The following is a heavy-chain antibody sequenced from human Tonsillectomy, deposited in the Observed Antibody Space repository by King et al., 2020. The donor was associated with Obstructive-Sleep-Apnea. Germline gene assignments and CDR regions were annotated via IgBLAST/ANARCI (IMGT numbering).Heavy chain of an antibody. CDR1: GGSSSSGSFY. D-gene: IGHD1-26*01. V-gene: IGHV4-39*07. Sequence: QLQESGPGLVKPSETLSLTCTVSGGSSSSGSFYWGWIRQPPGKGLEWIGSVSHSGTTFYIPSIESPVTISVDTSKNQFSLKLTSVTAADTAFYFCAREGGKTGARWFDPWGQGTLVTVSS. CDR3: AREGGKTGARWFDP. J-gene: IGHJ5*02. CDR2: VSHSGTT.